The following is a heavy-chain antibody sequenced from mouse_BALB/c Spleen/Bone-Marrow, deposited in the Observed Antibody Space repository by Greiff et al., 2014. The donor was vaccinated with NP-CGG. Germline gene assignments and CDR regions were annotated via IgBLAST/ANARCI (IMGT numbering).Heavy chain of an antibody. Sequence: QVQLQQSGPGLVAPSQSLSITCTVSGFSLSRYSVHWVRQPSGKGLEWLGVIWGGGTTDYNSALKSRLSITKDNSKSQVFLKLNSLQTDDTAMYCCATLVGNHYAMDYWGQGTSVTVSS. V-gene: IGHV2-6-4*01. CDR1: GFSLSRYS. CDR2: IWGGGTT. CDR3: ATLVGNHYAMDY. J-gene: IGHJ4*01. D-gene: IGHD2-1*01.